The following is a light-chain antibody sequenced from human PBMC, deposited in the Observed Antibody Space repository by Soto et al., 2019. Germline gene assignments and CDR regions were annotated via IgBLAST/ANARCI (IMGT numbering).Light chain of an antibody. CDR2: GVS. CDR1: QSVSSTY. Sequence: EIVLTQSPGTLSLSPGERATPSCRASQSVSSTYLAWYQQKPGQAPRLVIYGVSSRATGIPDRFSGSGSGTDFTLTISRLEPEDFAVYYCQQYGSSFPITFGQGTRLEIK. V-gene: IGKV3-20*01. CDR3: QQYGSSFPIT. J-gene: IGKJ5*01.